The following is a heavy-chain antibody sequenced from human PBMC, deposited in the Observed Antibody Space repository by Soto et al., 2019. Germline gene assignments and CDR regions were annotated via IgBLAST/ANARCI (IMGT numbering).Heavy chain of an antibody. CDR2: ISGSGGST. CDR3: AKDLKAGYNRLGVY. D-gene: IGHD3-16*01. Sequence: EVQLLESGGGLVQPGGSLRLSCAASGFTFSSYAMSWVRQAPGKGLEWVSAISGSGGSTYYADSVKGRFTISRDNSKNTLYLQMNILRAEDTAVYYCAKDLKAGYNRLGVYWGQGTLVTVSS. V-gene: IGHV3-23*01. J-gene: IGHJ4*02. CDR1: GFTFSSYA.